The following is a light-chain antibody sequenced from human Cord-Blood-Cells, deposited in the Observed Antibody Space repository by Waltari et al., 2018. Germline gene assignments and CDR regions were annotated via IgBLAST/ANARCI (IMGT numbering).Light chain of an antibody. J-gene: IGKJ2*01. V-gene: IGKV3-20*01. CDR1: QSVSSSY. CDR2: GAS. CDR3: QQYGSSPT. Sequence: EIVLTQSPGTLSLSQGERATLSCRASQSVSSSYLAWYQQKPGQAPSLLIYGASSRATGIPDRFSGSGSGTDFTLTISRLEPEDFAVYYCQQYGSSPTFGQGTKLEIK.